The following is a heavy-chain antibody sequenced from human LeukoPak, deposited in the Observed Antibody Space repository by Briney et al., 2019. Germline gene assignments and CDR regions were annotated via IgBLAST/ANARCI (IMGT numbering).Heavy chain of an antibody. D-gene: IGHD4-23*01. V-gene: IGHV3-23*01. CDR3: AKVQTTVVSPPDS. CDR2: ISATGGST. J-gene: IGHJ4*02. Sequence: GGSLRLSCAASGFTFSSYAMSWVRQGPGKGLEWVSTISATGGSTFYADSVKGRFTISRDNSKDTLYLQINSLRAEDTAVYFCAKVQTTVVSPPDSWGQGTLVTVSS. CDR1: GFTFSSYA.